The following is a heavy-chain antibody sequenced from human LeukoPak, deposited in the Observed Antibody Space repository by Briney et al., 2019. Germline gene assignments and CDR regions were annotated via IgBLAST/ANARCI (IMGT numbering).Heavy chain of an antibody. V-gene: IGHV3-74*01. D-gene: IGHD6-19*01. J-gene: IGHJ5*02. CDR2: MNEDGRVT. Sequence: GGSLRLSCVVSGFPFGSYWMHWVRQVPGKGLGWVSRMNEDGRVTDYADSVKGRFTISRDNAKNTLYLQMNSLRADDTALYFCATDLSGKEDRWGQGTLVAVSS. CDR1: GFPFGSYW. CDR3: ATDLSGKEDR.